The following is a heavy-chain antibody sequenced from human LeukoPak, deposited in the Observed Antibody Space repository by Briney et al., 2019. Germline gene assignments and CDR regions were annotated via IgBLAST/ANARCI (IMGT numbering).Heavy chain of an antibody. D-gene: IGHD2-21*01. J-gene: IGHJ4*02. CDR1: GFTFSNHW. CDR3: VRDEALWRLDY. CDR2: IDERGTNA. Sequence: GGSLRLSCAASGFTFSNHWTHWVRQVPGKGLVWVSRIDERGTNAMYADSVKGRFSISRDNAKNTVNLQMNSLRAEDTGVYYCVRDEALWRLDYWGQGTLVTVSS. V-gene: IGHV3-74*03.